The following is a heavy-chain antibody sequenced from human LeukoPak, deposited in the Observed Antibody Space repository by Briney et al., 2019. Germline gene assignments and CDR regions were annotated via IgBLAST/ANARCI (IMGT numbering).Heavy chain of an antibody. V-gene: IGHV1-18*01. CDR2: ISAYNGNT. D-gene: IGHD6-19*01. J-gene: IGHJ4*02. CDR1: GYTFTIYG. Sequence: ASVTVSRKASGYTFTIYGISWVRQAPGQGLEWVGWISAYNGNTNYAQKLQGRVTITTDTSTSTGYMELRSLRSDDTAVYYCARDSSGWTDYWGQGTLVTVSS. CDR3: ARDSSGWTDY.